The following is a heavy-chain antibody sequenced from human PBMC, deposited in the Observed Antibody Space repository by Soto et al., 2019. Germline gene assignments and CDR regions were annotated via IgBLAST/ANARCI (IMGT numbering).Heavy chain of an antibody. V-gene: IGHV4-4*07. CDR2: LNIAGTI. Sequence: QLQESGPGLVKPSETLSLTCSVSGASISSFNWNWVRQPAGKGSEWVGRLNIAGTINYNPSLKSRITMSMDTSKNQISLHLRSVTAADTAIYYCARDRGEYTSSWFWDFSHWGHGTLVTVSS. CDR1: GASISSFN. D-gene: IGHD6-13*01. J-gene: IGHJ2*01. CDR3: ARDRGEYTSSWFWDFSH.